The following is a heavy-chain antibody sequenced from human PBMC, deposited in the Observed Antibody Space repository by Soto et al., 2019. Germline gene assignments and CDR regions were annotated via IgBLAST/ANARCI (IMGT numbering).Heavy chain of an antibody. CDR3: ARREIQGPIDY. V-gene: IGHV4-28*01. D-gene: IGHD1-26*01. CDR2: IYYSGTT. CDR1: GYSISSSNW. J-gene: IGHJ4*02. Sequence: PSETLSLTXAVSGYSISSSNWWGWIRQPPGKGLEWIGYIYYSGTTYYNPSLKSRVTMSVDTSKNQFSLKLTSVTAVDTAVYYCARREIQGPIDYWGQGTLVTVSS.